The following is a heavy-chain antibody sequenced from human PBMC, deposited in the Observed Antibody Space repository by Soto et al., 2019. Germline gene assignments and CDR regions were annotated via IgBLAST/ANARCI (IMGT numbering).Heavy chain of an antibody. CDR1: GGSISSYY. J-gene: IGHJ5*02. Sequence: SETLSLTCTVSGGSISSYYWSWIRQPPGKGLEWIGYIYYSGSTNYNPSLKSRVTISVDTSKNQFSLKLSSVTAADTAVYYCARSGSGSYYNNWFDPWGQGTLVTVSS. V-gene: IGHV4-59*01. CDR3: ARSGSGSYYNNWFDP. CDR2: IYYSGST. D-gene: IGHD3-10*01.